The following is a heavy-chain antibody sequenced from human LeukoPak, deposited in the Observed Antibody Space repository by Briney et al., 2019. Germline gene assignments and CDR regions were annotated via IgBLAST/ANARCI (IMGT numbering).Heavy chain of an antibody. V-gene: IGHV3-33*01. D-gene: IGHD3-10*01. Sequence: GGSLRLSCAASGFTFSNYGMHWVRQAPGKGLEWVAVIWYDGSNKYYGDSVKGRFTISRDNSKNTLYLQMDGLRAEDTAVYYCARDIEDGLGREGEADAFDIWGQGTMVTVPS. CDR2: IWYDGSNK. J-gene: IGHJ3*02. CDR3: ARDIEDGLGREGEADAFDI. CDR1: GFTFSNYG.